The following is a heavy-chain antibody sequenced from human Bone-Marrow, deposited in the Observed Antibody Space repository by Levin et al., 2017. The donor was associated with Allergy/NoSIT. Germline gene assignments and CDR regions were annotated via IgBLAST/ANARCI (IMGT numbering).Heavy chain of an antibody. V-gene: IGHV3-30*04. J-gene: IGHJ6*02. D-gene: IGHD6-19*01. CDR3: ARDGMYGITVAGTAHYYGMDV. Sequence: SCEASGFSLSTYPMHWVRQAPGKGLEWVAVISFDGSDKDYIDSVKGRFSISRDNSKNKVYLRVKSLRAEDTAVYYCARDGMYGITVAGTAHYYGMDVWGQGTTVTVSS. CDR1: GFSLSTYP. CDR2: ISFDGSDK.